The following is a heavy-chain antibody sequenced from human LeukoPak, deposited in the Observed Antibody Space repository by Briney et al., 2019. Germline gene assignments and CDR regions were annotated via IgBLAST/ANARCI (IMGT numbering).Heavy chain of an antibody. V-gene: IGHV3-30*03. J-gene: IGHJ4*02. CDR2: ISYDGSNK. Sequence: GGSLRLSCAASGFTFSSYEMNWVRQAPGKGLEWVAVISYDGSNKYYADSVKGRFTISRDNSKNTLYLQMNSLKTEDTAVYYCTVEEKGSGDYWGQGTLVTVSS. D-gene: IGHD1-14*01. CDR1: GFTFSSYE. CDR3: TVEEKGSGDY.